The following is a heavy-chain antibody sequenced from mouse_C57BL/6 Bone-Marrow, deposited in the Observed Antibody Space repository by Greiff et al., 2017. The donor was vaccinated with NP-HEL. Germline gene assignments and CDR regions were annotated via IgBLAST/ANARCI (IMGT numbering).Heavy chain of an antibody. CDR2: IYPRSGNT. J-gene: IGHJ3*01. CDR1: GYTFTSYG. D-gene: IGHD2-3*01. Sequence: QVQLQQSGAELARPGASVKLSCKASGYTFTSYGISWVKQRTGQGLEWIGEIYPRSGNTYYNEKFKGKATLTADKSSSTACMELRSLTSEDSAVYFCARKGGYYPPGFAYWGQGTLVTVSA. V-gene: IGHV1-81*01. CDR3: ARKGGYYPPGFAY.